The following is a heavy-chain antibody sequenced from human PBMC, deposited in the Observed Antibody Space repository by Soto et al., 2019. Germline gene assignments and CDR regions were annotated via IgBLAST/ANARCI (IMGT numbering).Heavy chain of an antibody. J-gene: IGHJ5*02. V-gene: IGHV1-46*01. D-gene: IGHD1-26*01. Sequence: QVQLLQSGAEVKRPGASVNISCKAFGYTFTTYYMHWVRQAPGQGLEWIGIINPTSGSTTYAQSFKGRITMTRNTSTRTVYMELNSLRSDDTAVYYCARLDIVGPTSVPLGQGTLVTVSS. CDR2: INPTSGST. CDR3: ARLDIVGPTSVP. CDR1: GYTFTTYY.